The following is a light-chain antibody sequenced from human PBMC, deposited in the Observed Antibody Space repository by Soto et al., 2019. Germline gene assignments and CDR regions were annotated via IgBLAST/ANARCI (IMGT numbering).Light chain of an antibody. CDR1: QSISSY. J-gene: IGKJ1*01. V-gene: IGKV1-39*01. CDR3: QQSYSNPYT. CDR2: AAS. Sequence: DIQMTQCPSSLSASVGDRVTITCRASQSISSYLNWYQQKPGTAPELLIYAASSLRSGVPSRFTGSGSGTEFTLTISSLQPEDFATYSCQQSYSNPYTFGQGTKVDI.